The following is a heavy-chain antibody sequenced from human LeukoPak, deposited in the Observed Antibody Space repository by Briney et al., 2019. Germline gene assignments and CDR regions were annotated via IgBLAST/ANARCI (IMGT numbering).Heavy chain of an antibody. D-gene: IGHD2-21*02. Sequence: SETLSLTCTVSGGSISSYYWSWIRQPPGKGLEWIGYIYYSGSTNYNPSLKSRVTISVDTSKNQFSLKLSSVAAADTAVYYCAGGGDSNWFDPWGQGTLVTVSS. V-gene: IGHV4-59*01. CDR1: GGSISSYY. CDR3: AGGGDSNWFDP. CDR2: IYYSGST. J-gene: IGHJ5*02.